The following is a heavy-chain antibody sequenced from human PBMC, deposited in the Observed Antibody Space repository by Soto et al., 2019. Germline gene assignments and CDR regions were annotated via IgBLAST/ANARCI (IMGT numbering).Heavy chain of an antibody. J-gene: IGHJ4*01. Sequence: QLQLQESGSGLVKPSETLSLTCIVSNGSISSRSSYWGWIRQTPGKGLEWIGSIYYIGNTYYNPSLKSRVTISIDTSKTQFSLTMNSVTAADTAVYFCGGQDYGAKGYYFENCG. D-gene: IGHD4-17*01. CDR3: GGQDYGAKGYYFEN. V-gene: IGHV4-39*01. CDR2: IYYIGNT. CDR1: NGSISSRSSY.